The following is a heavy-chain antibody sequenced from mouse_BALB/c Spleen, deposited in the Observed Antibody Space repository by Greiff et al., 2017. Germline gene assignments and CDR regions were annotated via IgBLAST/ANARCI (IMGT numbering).Heavy chain of an antibody. V-gene: IGHV3-2*02. J-gene: IGHJ3*01. CDR1: GYSITSDYA. D-gene: IGHD2-4*01. CDR3: ARDLLDYGDEPTFAY. CDR2: ISYSGST. Sequence: DVQLQESGPGLVKPSQSLSLTCTVTGYSITSDYAWNWIRQFPGNKLEWMGYISYSGSTSYNPSLKSRISITRDTSKNQFFLQLNSVTTEDTATYYCARDLLDYGDEPTFAYWGQGTLVTVSA.